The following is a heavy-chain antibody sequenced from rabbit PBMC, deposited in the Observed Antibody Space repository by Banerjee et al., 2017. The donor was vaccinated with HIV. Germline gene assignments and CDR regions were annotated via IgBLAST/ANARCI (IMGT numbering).Heavy chain of an antibody. Sequence: EESGGDLVKPEGSLTLTCTASGFSFSSSYWICWVRQAPGKGLEWIACIDAGSSGSTYYASWAKGRFTISKTSSTTVTLQMTSLTAADTATYFCARGYSLWGPGTLVTVS. D-gene: IGHD4-1*01. V-gene: IGHV1S45*01. J-gene: IGHJ4*01. CDR3: ARGYSL. CDR1: GFSFSSSYW. CDR2: IDAGSSGST.